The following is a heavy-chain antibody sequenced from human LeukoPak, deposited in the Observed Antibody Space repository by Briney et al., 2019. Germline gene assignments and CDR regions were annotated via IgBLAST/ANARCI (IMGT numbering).Heavy chain of an antibody. V-gene: IGHV3-74*01. J-gene: IGHJ6*03. D-gene: IGHD1-26*01. CDR2: INTDGSST. CDR1: AFTFSSYW. Sequence: GGSLRLSCAASAFTFSSYWMHWVRQAPGKGLVWVSRINTDGSSTSYADSVKGRFTISRDNAKSTLYLQMNSLRAEDTAVYYCARVEWEDYYYYMDVWGKGTTVTVSS. CDR3: ARVEWEDYYYYMDV.